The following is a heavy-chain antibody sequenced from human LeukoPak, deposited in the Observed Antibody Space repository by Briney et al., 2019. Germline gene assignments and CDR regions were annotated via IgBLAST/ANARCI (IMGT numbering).Heavy chain of an antibody. CDR2: IWYDGSNK. V-gene: IGHV3-33*01. D-gene: IGHD3-9*01. CDR1: GFTFSSYG. Sequence: GRSPRLSCAASGFTFSSYGMHWVRQAPGKGLEWVAVIWYDGSNKYYADSVKGRFTISRDNSKNTLYLQMNSLRAEDTAVYYCARDMTGYSYYYYGMDVWGQGTTVTVSS. J-gene: IGHJ6*02. CDR3: ARDMTGYSYYYYGMDV.